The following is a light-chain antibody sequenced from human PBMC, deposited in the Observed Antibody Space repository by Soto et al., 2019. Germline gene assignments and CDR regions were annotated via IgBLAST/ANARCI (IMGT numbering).Light chain of an antibody. J-gene: IGKJ2*01. CDR3: QQYYGTPYT. CDR1: QSVLYSSNNKNY. Sequence: DIVMTQSPDSLAVSLGERATINCKSSQSVLYSSNNKNYLVWYQQKPGQPPKLLIYWASTRESGVPDRFSGSGSGTDFTLTISSLQAEDVAVYYCQQYYGTPYTFGQGTKLAIK. CDR2: WAS. V-gene: IGKV4-1*01.